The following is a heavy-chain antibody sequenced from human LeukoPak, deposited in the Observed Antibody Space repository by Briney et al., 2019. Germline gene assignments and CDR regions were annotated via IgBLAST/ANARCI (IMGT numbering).Heavy chain of an antibody. V-gene: IGHV3-23*01. CDR2: ISGSGGST. Sequence: GGSLRLSCAASGFTFSSYAMSWVRQAPGKGLEWVSAISGSGGSTYYADSVKGRFTISRGNSKNTLYLQMNSLRAEDTAVYYCASGWSLFVMDYWGQGTLVTVSS. J-gene: IGHJ4*02. CDR3: ASGWSLFVMDY. CDR1: GFTFSSYA. D-gene: IGHD6-19*01.